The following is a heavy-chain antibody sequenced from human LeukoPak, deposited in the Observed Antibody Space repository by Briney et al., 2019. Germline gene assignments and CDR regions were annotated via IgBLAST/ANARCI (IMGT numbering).Heavy chain of an antibody. V-gene: IGHV4-4*09. J-gene: IGHJ6*03. CDR2: IYTSGST. Sequence: SETLSLTCTASGGSISSYYWSWIRQPPGKGLEWIGYIYTSGSTNYNPSLKSRVTISVDTSKNQFSLKLSSVTAADTAVYYCASLGIAVAGYYYYYYMDVWGKGTTVTVSS. D-gene: IGHD6-19*01. CDR3: ASLGIAVAGYYYYYYMDV. CDR1: GGSISSYY.